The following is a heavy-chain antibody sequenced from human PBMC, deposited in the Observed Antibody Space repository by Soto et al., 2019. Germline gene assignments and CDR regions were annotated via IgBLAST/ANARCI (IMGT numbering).Heavy chain of an antibody. J-gene: IGHJ4*02. CDR1: EFIFSSYD. D-gene: IGHD6-19*01. CDR2: ISPSSNTI. V-gene: IGHV3-48*04. Sequence: PGGSLRLSCAASEFIFSSYDMNWVRQAPGKGLEWVSFISPSSNTIRYAESVKGRFTISRDNAKNSLYLQMNSLRAEDTAVYYCARETVASGYWGQGTLVTVSS. CDR3: ARETVASGY.